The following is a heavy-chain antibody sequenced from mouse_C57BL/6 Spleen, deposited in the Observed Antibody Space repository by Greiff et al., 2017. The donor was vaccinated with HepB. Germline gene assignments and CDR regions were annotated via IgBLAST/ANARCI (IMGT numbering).Heavy chain of an antibody. V-gene: IGHV1-53*01. D-gene: IGHD1-1*01. CDR1: GYTFTSYW. Sequence: QVQLQQPGTELVKPGASVKLSCKASGYTFTSYWMHWVKQRPGQGLEWIGNINPSNGGTNYNEKFKSKATLTVDKSSSTAYMQLSSLTSEDSAVYYCARSPIYYGSSYQAWFAYWGQGTLVTVSA. CDR3: ARSPIYYGSSYQAWFAY. CDR2: INPSNGGT. J-gene: IGHJ3*01.